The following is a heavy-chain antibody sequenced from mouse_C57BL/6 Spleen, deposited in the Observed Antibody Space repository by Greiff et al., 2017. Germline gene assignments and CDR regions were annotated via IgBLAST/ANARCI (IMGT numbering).Heavy chain of an antibody. CDR2: FHPYNDDT. V-gene: IGHV1-47*01. Sequence: VQLQESGAELVKPGASVKMSCKASGYTFTTYPIEWMKQNHGKSLEWIGNFHPYNDDTKYNEKFKGKATLTVAKSSSTVYLELSRLTSDDSAVYYWAIIYYDYDGYAMDYWGQGTSVTVSS. CDR3: AIIYYDYDGYAMDY. J-gene: IGHJ4*01. D-gene: IGHD2-4*01. CDR1: GYTFTTYP.